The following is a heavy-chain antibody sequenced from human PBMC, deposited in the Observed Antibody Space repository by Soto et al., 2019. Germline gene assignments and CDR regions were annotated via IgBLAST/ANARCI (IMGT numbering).Heavy chain of an antibody. J-gene: IGHJ4*02. CDR2: IWYDGSNK. D-gene: IGHD2-21*02. Sequence: PGGSLRLSCAASGFTFSSYGMHWVRQAPGKGLDWVAVIWYDGSNKYYADSVKGRFTISRDNSKNTLYLQMNSLRAEDTAVYYCARDWLAYCGGDCYSFHFDYWGQGTLVTVSS. CDR1: GFTFSSYG. V-gene: IGHV3-33*01. CDR3: ARDWLAYCGGDCYSFHFDY.